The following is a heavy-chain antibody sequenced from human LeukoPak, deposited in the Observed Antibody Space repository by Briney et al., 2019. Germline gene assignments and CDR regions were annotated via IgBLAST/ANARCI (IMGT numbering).Heavy chain of an antibody. CDR1: GGTVRNYA. Sequence: SVKVSCKVSGGTVRNYAISWVRQAPGQGLEWMGGFIPVFNVVTYAQKFQGRVTITADEPTSTVYMELTSLTSEDTAIFYCANLESKTRGGAFDIWGQGTAVTVSS. CDR2: FIPVFNVV. D-gene: IGHD3-3*01. J-gene: IGHJ3*02. CDR3: ANLESKTRGGAFDI. V-gene: IGHV1-69*13.